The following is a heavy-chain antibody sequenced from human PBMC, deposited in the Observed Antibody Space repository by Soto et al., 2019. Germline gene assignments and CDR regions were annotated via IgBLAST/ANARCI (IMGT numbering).Heavy chain of an antibody. CDR1: GFTFSSYA. D-gene: IGHD6-13*01. J-gene: IGHJ4*02. V-gene: IGHV3-23*01. CDR2: ISGSGGST. CDR3: ASDSRSCYYFYY. Sequence: GGSLRLSCAASGFTFSSYAMSWVRQAPGKGLEWVSAISGSGGSTYYADSVKGRFTISRDNSKNTLYLQMNSLRAGDTALYYCASDSRSCYYFYYWGQGTLVTVSS.